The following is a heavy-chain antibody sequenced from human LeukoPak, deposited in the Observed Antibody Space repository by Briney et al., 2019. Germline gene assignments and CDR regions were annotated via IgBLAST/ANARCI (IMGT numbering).Heavy chain of an antibody. CDR1: GFTFSDYY. D-gene: IGHD3-22*01. Sequence: GGSLRLSCAASGFTFSDYYMSWIRQAPGKGLEWVSYISSSGGTIYYADSVKGRFTGSRDDAKNSLYLQMNSLRAEDTAVYYCARQNYDSSGYYYLDPFFDSWGQGTLVTVSS. V-gene: IGHV3-11*01. J-gene: IGHJ4*02. CDR2: ISSSGGTI. CDR3: ARQNYDSSGYYYLDPFFDS.